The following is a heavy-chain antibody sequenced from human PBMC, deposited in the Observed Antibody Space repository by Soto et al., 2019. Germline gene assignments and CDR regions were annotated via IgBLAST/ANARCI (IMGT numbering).Heavy chain of an antibody. V-gene: IGHV4-31*03. CDR3: ARGDPFDY. CDR1: GGSTGRGGYS. CDR2: FYYSGST. J-gene: IGHJ4*02. Sequence: QFNLQKSAPDLGKLSKTRPLPSIFPGGSTGRGGYSGAGSRQHPGKGLEWIGYFYYSGSTYYNPSLKSRVTISVDTSKNQFSLKLSSVTAADTAVYYCARGDPFDYWGQGTLVTVSS.